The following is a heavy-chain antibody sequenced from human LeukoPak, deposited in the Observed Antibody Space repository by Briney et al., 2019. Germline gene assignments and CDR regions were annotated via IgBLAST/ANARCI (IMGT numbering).Heavy chain of an antibody. D-gene: IGHD2/OR15-2a*01. CDR1: GFTFSTYA. V-gene: IGHV3-23*01. J-gene: IGHJ4*02. CDR2: ISNTGGFT. CDR3: ATGGSMAHEGIHS. Sequence: GGSLRLSCAASGFTFSTYAMSWVRQAPGKGLEWVCSISNTGGFTYHADSMKGRFTISRDNSKNTLFLQMKSLRGDDTAVYYCATGGSMAHEGIHSWGQGTLVTVSS.